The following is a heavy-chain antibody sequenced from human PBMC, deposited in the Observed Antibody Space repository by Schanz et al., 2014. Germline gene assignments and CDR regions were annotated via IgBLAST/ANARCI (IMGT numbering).Heavy chain of an antibody. V-gene: IGHV3-23*01. CDR1: GFTFSTYA. CDR3: VKDDRGDVVVVAANY. J-gene: IGHJ4*02. Sequence: EVQLLESGGALVQPGGSLRLSCSASGFTFSTYAMSWVRQAPGKGLEWVAGISSGGGTTFYADSVKGRFSISRDNSKNTVYMQMSSLRADDAAVYYCVKDDRGDVVVVAANYWGQGAQVIVSS. CDR2: ISSGGGTT. D-gene: IGHD2-15*01.